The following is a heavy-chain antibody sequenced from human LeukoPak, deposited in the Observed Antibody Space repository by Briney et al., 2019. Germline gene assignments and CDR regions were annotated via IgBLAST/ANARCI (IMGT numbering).Heavy chain of an antibody. CDR1: GYTFTGYY. CDR3: ARDPHPEGGGYYYYYMDV. D-gene: IGHD1-14*01. Sequence: ASVKVSCKASGYTFTGYYMHWVRQAPGQGLEWMGWINPNSGGTNYAQKFQGRVTMTRDTSISTAYMELSRLRSDDTAVYYCARDPHPEGGGYYYYYMDVWGKGTTVTISS. J-gene: IGHJ6*03. V-gene: IGHV1-2*02. CDR2: INPNSGGT.